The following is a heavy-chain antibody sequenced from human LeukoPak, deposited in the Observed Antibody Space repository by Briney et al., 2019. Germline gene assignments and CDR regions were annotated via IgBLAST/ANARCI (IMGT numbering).Heavy chain of an antibody. V-gene: IGHV3-48*01. CDR3: ARSRPGTEAGQPNFDY. CDR2: ISSISSII. Sequence: GGSLRLSCAASGFPFNTYSMSWVRQAPGKGLEWVSYISSISSIIYYADSVKGRFTISRDNARNSLHLQMNSLRAEDTAVYYCARSRPGTEAGQPNFDYWGQGTLVTVSS. D-gene: IGHD6-13*01. J-gene: IGHJ4*02. CDR1: GFPFNTYS.